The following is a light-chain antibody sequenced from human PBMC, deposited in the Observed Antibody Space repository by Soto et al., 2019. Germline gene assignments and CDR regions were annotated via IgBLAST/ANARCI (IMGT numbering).Light chain of an antibody. CDR3: QQYNDLST. V-gene: IGKV1-5*03. CDR1: QTIGTW. CDR2: KAS. J-gene: IGKJ4*01. Sequence: MTLSASDVSAYIGDIVTITCRASQTIGTWLAWYQQKPAKAPKLLIYKASTLESGVPSRFSGSGSGTEFTLTISSLQADDFATDDCQQYNDLSTFCGGPKVDIK.